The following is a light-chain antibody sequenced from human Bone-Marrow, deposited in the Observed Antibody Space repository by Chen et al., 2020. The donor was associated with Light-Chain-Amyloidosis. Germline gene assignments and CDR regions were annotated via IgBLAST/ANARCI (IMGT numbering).Light chain of an antibody. Sequence: DLQMTQSPSSVSASVGDRVTITCRASQGIVSWLAWYQQKPGKAPELLIFAASNLQSGVPSRFSGSGSGTDFTLTISSLQPDDFATYYCQQANSFPSLTFGGGTIVEMK. V-gene: IGKV1-12*02. CDR3: QQANSFPSLT. CDR2: AAS. J-gene: IGKJ4*01. CDR1: QGIVSW.